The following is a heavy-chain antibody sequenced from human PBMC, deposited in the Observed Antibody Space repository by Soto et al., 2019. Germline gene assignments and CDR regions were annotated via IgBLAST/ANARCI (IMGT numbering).Heavy chain of an antibody. V-gene: IGHV4-34*01. J-gene: IGHJ6*02. Sequence: ETLSLTCAVYGGSFSGYYWSWIRQPPGKGLEWIGEINHSGSTNYNPSLKSRVTISVDTSKNQFSLKLSSVTAADTAVYYCARVTGRYYYGMDVWGQGTTVTVSS. CDR1: GGSFSGYY. CDR2: INHSGST. CDR3: ARVTGRYYYGMDV.